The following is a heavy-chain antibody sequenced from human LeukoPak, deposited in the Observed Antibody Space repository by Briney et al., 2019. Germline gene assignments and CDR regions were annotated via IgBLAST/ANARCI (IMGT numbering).Heavy chain of an antibody. V-gene: IGHV4-38-2*02. CDR2: IFHSGST. J-gene: IGHJ4*02. CDR1: GYSISSGYY. CDR3: ATVTSTFDY. Sequence: SETLSLTCTVSGYSISSGYYWGWIRQPPGKGPEWIGSIFHSGSTYYNPSLKSRVTISVDTSKNQFSLKLSSVTAADTAVYYCATVTSTFDYWGQGAQVTVSS.